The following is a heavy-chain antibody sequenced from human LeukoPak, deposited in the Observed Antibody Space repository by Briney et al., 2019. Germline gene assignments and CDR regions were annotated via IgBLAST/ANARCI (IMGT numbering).Heavy chain of an antibody. D-gene: IGHD3-10*01. Sequence: SETLSLTCAVYGGSFSGYYWSWIRQPPGKGLEWIGEINHSGSTNYNPSLKSRVTISVDTSKNQFSLKLSSVTAADTAVYYCARDQGEWFDPWGQGTLVTVSS. CDR2: INHSGST. V-gene: IGHV4-34*01. CDR3: ARDQGEWFDP. CDR1: GGSFSGYY. J-gene: IGHJ5*02.